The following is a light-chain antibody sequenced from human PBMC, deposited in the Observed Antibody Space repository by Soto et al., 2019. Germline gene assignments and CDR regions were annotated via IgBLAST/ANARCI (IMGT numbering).Light chain of an antibody. CDR1: QSISSSE. J-gene: IGKJ4*01. V-gene: IGKV3-20*01. CDR2: SAS. Sequence: EIVLTQSPGTLSLSPGERATLSCRASQSISSSELAWYQQKPDQAPRLLVYSASSRATGIPDRFSGSGSGTDFTLTISRLEPEDVAVYYCQHYGSSSPLPFGGGTKVEIK. CDR3: QHYGSSSPLP.